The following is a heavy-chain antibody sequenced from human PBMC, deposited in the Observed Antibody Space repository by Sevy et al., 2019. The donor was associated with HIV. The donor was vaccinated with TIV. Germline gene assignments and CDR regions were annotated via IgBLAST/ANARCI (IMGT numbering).Heavy chain of an antibody. CDR3: ARESSGWYGFDY. V-gene: IGHV3-21*01. CDR2: ISSSSSYI. Sequence: GGSLRLSCAASGFTFSSYSMNWVRQAPGKGLEWVSSISSSSSYIYYADSVKGRFTISRDIAKNSLYLQMNSLRAEDTAVYYCARESSGWYGFDYWGQGTLVTVSS. CDR1: GFTFSSYS. D-gene: IGHD6-19*01. J-gene: IGHJ4*02.